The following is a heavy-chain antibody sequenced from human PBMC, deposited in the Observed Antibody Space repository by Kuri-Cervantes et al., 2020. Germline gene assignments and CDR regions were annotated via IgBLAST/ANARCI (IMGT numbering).Heavy chain of an antibody. D-gene: IGHD2-15*01. J-gene: IGHJ4*02. Sequence: ASVKVSCKASGYTFTSYGISWVRQAPGQGLEWMGWISAYNGNTNYAQKLQGRVTMTTDTSTSTAYMELRSLRSEDTAVYYCARDLGYCSGGSCYILDYWGQGTLVTVSS. CDR2: ISAYNGNT. CDR3: ARDLGYCSGGSCYILDY. CDR1: GYTFTSYG. V-gene: IGHV1-18*01.